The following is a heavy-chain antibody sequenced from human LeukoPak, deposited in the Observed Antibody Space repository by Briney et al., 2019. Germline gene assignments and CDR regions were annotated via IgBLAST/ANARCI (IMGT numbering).Heavy chain of an antibody. CDR2: ISWNGASI. J-gene: IGHJ4*02. D-gene: IGHD3-22*01. CDR1: GFTFDDYA. V-gene: IGHV3-9*01. Sequence: GRSLRLSCAASGFTFDDYAMHWVRQAPGKGLEWVSGISWNGASIGYADSVKGRFTISRDNAKNSLYLQMNSLRAEDTALYYCAKDISYYDSSGYYGVDYWGQGTLVTVSS. CDR3: AKDISYYDSSGYYGVDY.